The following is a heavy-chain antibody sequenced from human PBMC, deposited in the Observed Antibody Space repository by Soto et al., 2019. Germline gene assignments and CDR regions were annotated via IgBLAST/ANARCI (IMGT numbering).Heavy chain of an antibody. J-gene: IGHJ5*02. CDR1: GYAFAGYW. Sequence: PGESLKISCKGSGYAFAGYWIGWVRQMPGIGLEWMGIIYCGDPQTKYNPSFQDQVIMSVDKSIHTAYLQWTSLKASDTAIYYCVRVNSPSLPPWFDPWGQGTQVTVSS. CDR3: VRVNSPSLPPWFDP. D-gene: IGHD2-21*02. V-gene: IGHV5-51*01. CDR2: IYCGDPQT.